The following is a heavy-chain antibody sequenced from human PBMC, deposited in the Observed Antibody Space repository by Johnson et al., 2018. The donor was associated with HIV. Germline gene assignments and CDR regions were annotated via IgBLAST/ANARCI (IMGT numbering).Heavy chain of an antibody. Sequence: VQLVESGGGLVQPGGSLRLSCAASGFTFSSYLMSWVRQAPGKGLEWVANIKQDGSEKYYVDSVKGRFTISRDNAKNSLYLQMNSLRAEDTAVYYCARSATGTTADAFDIWGQGTIVTVSS. D-gene: IGHD1-7*01. V-gene: IGHV3-7*01. CDR3: ARSATGTTADAFDI. CDR1: GFTFSSYL. CDR2: IKQDGSEK. J-gene: IGHJ3*02.